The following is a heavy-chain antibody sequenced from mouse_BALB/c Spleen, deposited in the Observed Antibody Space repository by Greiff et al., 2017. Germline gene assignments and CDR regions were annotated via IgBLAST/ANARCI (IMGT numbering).Heavy chain of an antibody. Sequence: EVKLVESGGGLVKPGGSLKLSCAASGFTFSDYYMYWVRQTPEKRLEWVATISDGGSYTYYPDSVKGRFTISRDNAKNNLYLQMSSLKSEDTAMYYCARGLYYDYDGAMDYWGQGTSVTVSS. CDR2: ISDGGSYT. CDR1: GFTFSDYY. V-gene: IGHV5-4*02. D-gene: IGHD2-4*01. CDR3: ARGLYYDYDGAMDY. J-gene: IGHJ4*01.